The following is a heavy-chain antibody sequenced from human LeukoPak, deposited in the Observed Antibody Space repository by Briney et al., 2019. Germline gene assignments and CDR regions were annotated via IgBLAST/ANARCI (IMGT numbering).Heavy chain of an antibody. CDR1: GGSISSYY. CDR3: ARAGIAAALGRLDY. D-gene: IGHD6-13*01. J-gene: IGHJ4*02. Sequence: SETLSLTCTVSGGSISSYYWSWIRQPPGKGLEWIGYIYYSGSTNYNPSLKSRFTISVDTSKNQFSLKLSSVTAADTAVYYCARAGIAAALGRLDYWGQGTLVTVSS. CDR2: IYYSGST. V-gene: IGHV4-59*01.